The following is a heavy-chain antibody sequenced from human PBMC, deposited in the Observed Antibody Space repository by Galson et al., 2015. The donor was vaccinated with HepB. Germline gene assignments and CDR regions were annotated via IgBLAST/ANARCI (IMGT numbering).Heavy chain of an antibody. Sequence: SLRLSCAASGFTFSNYGMHWVRQAPGKGLEWVAVIWYDGSNKYYADSVKGRFTISRDNSKNTLYLQMNSLRAEDTAVYYCARGPIWFGESHGMDVWSQGTTVTVSS. CDR3: ARGPIWFGESHGMDV. D-gene: IGHD3-10*01. V-gene: IGHV3-33*01. CDR2: IWYDGSNK. J-gene: IGHJ6*02. CDR1: GFTFSNYG.